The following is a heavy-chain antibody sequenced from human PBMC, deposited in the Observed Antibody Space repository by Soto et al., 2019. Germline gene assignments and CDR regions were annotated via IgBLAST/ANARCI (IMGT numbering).Heavy chain of an antibody. CDR2: ISTRGTT. CDR3: ARENHYDVWVSNRFWSDP. Sequence: EMRLLESVGGLVQPGGSLRLSWAASGFTFSSYVMSWVRQTPAKGLEWDSGISTRGTTRYADSVKGRFTISRDNSKNTLYLQMTSLRVEDTAIYYCARENHYDVWVSNRFWSDPWGQGTRVTVSA. D-gene: IGHD3-16*02. J-gene: IGHJ1*01. CDR1: GFTFSSYV. V-gene: IGHV3-23*01.